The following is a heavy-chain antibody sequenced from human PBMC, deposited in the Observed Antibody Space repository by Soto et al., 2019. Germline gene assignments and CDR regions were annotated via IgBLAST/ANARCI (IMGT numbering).Heavy chain of an antibody. D-gene: IGHD3-10*01. V-gene: IGHV3-74*01. CDR2: IDNAGTDS. Sequence: EVQLVESGGGLVQPGGSLRLSCAASGFTLSGRSMHWVRQAPGKGLVWVSGIDNAGTDSTYADSVKGRFTSSRDNAKDMLYLQLNSLSGEDTAVYYCARGWFGPDVWGKGTTVTVSS. CDR3: ARGWFGPDV. J-gene: IGHJ6*04. CDR1: GFTLSGRS.